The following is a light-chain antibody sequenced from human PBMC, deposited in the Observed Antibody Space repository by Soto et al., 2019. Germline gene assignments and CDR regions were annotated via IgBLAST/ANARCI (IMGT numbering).Light chain of an antibody. CDR1: SSDVGSYNL. CDR3: CSYAGSHTWV. Sequence: QSALTQPASVSGSPGQSITISCTGTSSDVGSYNLVSWYQQHPGKAPKVLIYESSQRPSGISNRVSGSRSGNTASLTISGLQAEDEAHYYCCSYAGSHTWVFGGGTKLTVL. J-gene: IGLJ3*02. CDR2: ESS. V-gene: IGLV2-23*01.